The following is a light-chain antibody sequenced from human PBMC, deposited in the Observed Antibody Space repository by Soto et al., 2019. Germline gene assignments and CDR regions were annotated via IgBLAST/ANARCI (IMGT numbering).Light chain of an antibody. V-gene: IGLV2-18*02. Sequence: QSVLTQPPSVSGSPGQSVAVSCTVTSSDVGSYNCVSWYQQPPGTAPKLIIYEVNNRPSGVPDRFSGSKSGNTASLTISGLQAEDEADYYCSSFTTSTTYVFGTGTKVTVL. CDR1: SSDVGSYNC. CDR2: EVN. CDR3: SSFTTSTTYV. J-gene: IGLJ1*01.